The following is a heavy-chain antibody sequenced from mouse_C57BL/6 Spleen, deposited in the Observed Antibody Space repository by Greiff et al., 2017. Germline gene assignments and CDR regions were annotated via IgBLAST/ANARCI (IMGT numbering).Heavy chain of an antibody. CDR2: IDPSDSYT. D-gene: IGHD3-2*02. CDR3: ARTGAAQAALAMDY. V-gene: IGHV1-69*01. Sequence: QVHVKQPGAELVMPGASVKLSCKASGYTFTSYWMHWVKQRPGQGLEWIGEIDPSDSYTNYNQKFKGKSTLTVDKSSSTAYMQLSSLTSEDSAVYYCARTGAAQAALAMDYWGQGTSVTVSS. CDR1: GYTFTSYW. J-gene: IGHJ4*01.